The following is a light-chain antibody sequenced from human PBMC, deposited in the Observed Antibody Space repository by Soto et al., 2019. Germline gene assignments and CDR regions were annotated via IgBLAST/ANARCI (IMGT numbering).Light chain of an antibody. Sequence: DIQMTQSPSSLSASVGERVTITCRATQSIYTYLSWYQQKPGKAPKLLISAASSLESGVPSRFSGSGSGTDFSLTISSLQPEDFATYYCQQTYSTPLTFGGGTKAEIK. CDR1: QSIYTY. J-gene: IGKJ4*01. CDR2: AAS. CDR3: QQTYSTPLT. V-gene: IGKV1-39*01.